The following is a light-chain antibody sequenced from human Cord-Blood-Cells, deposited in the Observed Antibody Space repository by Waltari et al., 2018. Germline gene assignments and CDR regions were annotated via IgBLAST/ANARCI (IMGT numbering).Light chain of an antibody. CDR3: QQSYSTPYT. J-gene: IGKJ2*01. Sequence: DIQMTQSPSSLSAPVGDRVTITCRASQSISSYLNWYQQKPGKAPKLLIYAASSLQSGVPSRFSGSGSGTDFTLTISSLQPEDFATYYCQQSYSTPYTFGQGTKQEIK. CDR2: AAS. CDR1: QSISSY. V-gene: IGKV1-39*01.